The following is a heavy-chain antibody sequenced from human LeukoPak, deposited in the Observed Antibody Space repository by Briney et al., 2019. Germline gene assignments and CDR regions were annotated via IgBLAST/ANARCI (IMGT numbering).Heavy chain of an antibody. CDR1: GFTFSSYA. D-gene: IGHD3/OR15-3a*01. V-gene: IGHV3-30-3*01. Sequence: PGGSLRLSCAASGFTFSSYAMHWVRQAPGKGLEWVAVISYDGSNKYYADSVKGRFTISRDNSKNTLYLQMNSLRAEDTAVYYCARVDSAFDIWGQGTMVTVSS. CDR2: ISYDGSNK. J-gene: IGHJ3*02. CDR3: ARVDSAFDI.